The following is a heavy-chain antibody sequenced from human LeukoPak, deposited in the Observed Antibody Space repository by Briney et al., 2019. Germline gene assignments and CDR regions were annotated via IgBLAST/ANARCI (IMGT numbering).Heavy chain of an antibody. D-gene: IGHD3-3*01. CDR2: INPSGGST. V-gene: IGHV1-46*01. J-gene: IGHJ3*02. CDR3: ARVSGSITIFGGPKAFDI. CDR1: GYTFTSYY. Sequence: ASVKVSCKASGYTFTSYYMHWVRQAPGQGLEWKGIINPSGGSTSYAQKFQGRVTMTRDTSTSTVYMELSSLRSEDTAVYYCARVSGSITIFGGPKAFDIWGQGTMVTVSS.